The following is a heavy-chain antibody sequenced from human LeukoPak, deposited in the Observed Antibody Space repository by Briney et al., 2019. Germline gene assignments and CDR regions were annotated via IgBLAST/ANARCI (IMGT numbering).Heavy chain of an antibody. V-gene: IGHV3-48*04. CDR2: ISSSSSTI. Sequence: GGSLRLSCAASGFTFSSYSMNWVRQAPGKGLEWVSYISSSSSTIYYADSVKGRFNISRDNTKNSVYLQMSSLRAEDTAVYYCARSWGINYYDRSGYFDYWGQGILVTVSS. J-gene: IGHJ4*02. CDR1: GFTFSSYS. CDR3: ARSWGINYYDRSGYFDY. D-gene: IGHD3-22*01.